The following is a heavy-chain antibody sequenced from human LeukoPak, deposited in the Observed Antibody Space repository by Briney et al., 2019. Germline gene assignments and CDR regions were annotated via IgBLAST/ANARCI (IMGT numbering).Heavy chain of an antibody. CDR1: GGSISSSNW. Sequence: PSGTLSLTCAVSGGSISSSNWWSWVRQPPGKGLEWIGEIYHSGSTNYNPSLKSRVTISVDTSRNEFSLRLTSVTAADAAVYYCVRDRELNYWGQGTLVTVSS. J-gene: IGHJ4*02. D-gene: IGHD3-10*01. CDR2: IYHSGST. V-gene: IGHV4-4*02. CDR3: VRDRELNY.